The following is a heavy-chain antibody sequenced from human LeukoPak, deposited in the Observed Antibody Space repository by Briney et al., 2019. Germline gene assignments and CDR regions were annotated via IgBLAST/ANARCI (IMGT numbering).Heavy chain of an antibody. CDR1: GFTFSSYG. CDR3: ARAGIAACPAFFDY. Sequence: GGSLRLSCAASGFTFSSYGMHWVRQAPGKGLEWVAVIWYDGSNKYYADSVKGRFTISRDNSKNTLYLQMNSLRAEDTAVYYCARAGIAACPAFFDYWGQGTLVTVSS. J-gene: IGHJ4*02. CDR2: IWYDGSNK. V-gene: IGHV3-33*01. D-gene: IGHD6-13*01.